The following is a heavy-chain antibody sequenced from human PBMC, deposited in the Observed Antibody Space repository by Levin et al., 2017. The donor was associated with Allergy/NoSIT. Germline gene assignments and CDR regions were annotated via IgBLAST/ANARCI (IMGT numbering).Heavy chain of an antibody. CDR1: GFTVSSNY. Sequence: GGSLRLSCAASGFTVSSNYMSWVRQAPGKGLEWVSVIYSGGSTYYADSVKGRFTISRDNSKNTLYLQMNSLRAEDTAVYYCATSSSWYDFQHWGQGTLVTVSS. CDR2: IYSGGST. J-gene: IGHJ1*01. CDR3: ATSSSWYDFQH. D-gene: IGHD6-13*01. V-gene: IGHV3-66*01.